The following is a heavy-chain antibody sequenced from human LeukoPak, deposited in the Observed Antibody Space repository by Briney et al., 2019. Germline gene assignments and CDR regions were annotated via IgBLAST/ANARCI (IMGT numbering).Heavy chain of an antibody. D-gene: IGHD6-13*01. CDR2: IIPILGIA. J-gene: IGHJ3*02. CDR1: GGTFSSYT. V-gene: IGHV1-69*02. Sequence: SVKVSCKASGGTFSSYTISWVRQAPGRGLEWMGRIIPILGIANYAQKFQGRVTITADKSTSTAYMELSSLRSEDTAVYYCATEGIAAAVSDAFDIWGQGTMVTVSS. CDR3: ATEGIAAAVSDAFDI.